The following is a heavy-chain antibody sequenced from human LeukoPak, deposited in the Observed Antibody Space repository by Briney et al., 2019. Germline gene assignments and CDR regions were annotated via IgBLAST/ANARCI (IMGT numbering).Heavy chain of an antibody. V-gene: IGHV3-43*01. CDR1: GFTFDDYT. CDR2: ISWDGGTT. D-gene: IGHD2-15*01. Sequence: GGSLRLSCAASGFTFDDYTMHWVRQAPGKGLEWVSVISWDGGTTYYADSVKGRFTISRDNSKNSLYLQMNSLRTEDTALYYCNAVPRGYCSGGSCYSDYWGQGTLVTVSS. J-gene: IGHJ4*02. CDR3: NAVPRGYCSGGSCYSDY.